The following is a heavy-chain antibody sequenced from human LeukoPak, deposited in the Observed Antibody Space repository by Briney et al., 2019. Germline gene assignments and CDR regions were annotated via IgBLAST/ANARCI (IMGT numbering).Heavy chain of an antibody. D-gene: IGHD4-11*01. CDR2: IIPIFGTA. V-gene: IGHV1-69*05. Sequence: SVKVSCKASGGTFSSYAISWVRQAPGQGLEWMGGIIPIFGTANYAQKFQGRVTITTDESTSTAYMELSSLRSEDTAVYYCAGVTTDHYYYYYMDVWGKGTTVTVSS. J-gene: IGHJ6*03. CDR1: GGTFSSYA. CDR3: AGVTTDHYYYYYMDV.